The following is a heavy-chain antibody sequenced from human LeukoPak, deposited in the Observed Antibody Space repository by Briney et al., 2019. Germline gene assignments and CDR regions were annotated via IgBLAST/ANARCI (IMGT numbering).Heavy chain of an antibody. J-gene: IGHJ6*02. Sequence: ASVKVSCKASGYTFTSYCMHWVRQAPGQGLEWMGMINPSGGSTSYAQKFQDRVTMTRDTSTSTVYMELSSLRSEDTAVYYCARDGVAVAGIFYYGMDVWGQGTTVTVSS. D-gene: IGHD6-19*01. CDR3: ARDGVAVAGIFYYGMDV. V-gene: IGHV1-46*01. CDR2: INPSGGST. CDR1: GYTFTSYC.